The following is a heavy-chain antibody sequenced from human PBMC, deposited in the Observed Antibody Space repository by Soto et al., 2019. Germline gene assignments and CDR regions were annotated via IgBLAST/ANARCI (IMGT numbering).Heavy chain of an antibody. D-gene: IGHD5-18*01. CDR1: GGSFSDYY. J-gene: IGHJ5*02. CDR3: ARGADTALVRGYNWFDP. Sequence: QVQLQQWGAGLLKPSETLSLTCAIYGGSFSDYYWCWIRQPPGKGLEWIGEINQSGNTNYNPSLKSRVTMSVDTSKNQFSLRLNSVTAADTAVYYCARGADTALVRGYNWFDPWGQGTLVTVSS. V-gene: IGHV4-34*01. CDR2: INQSGNT.